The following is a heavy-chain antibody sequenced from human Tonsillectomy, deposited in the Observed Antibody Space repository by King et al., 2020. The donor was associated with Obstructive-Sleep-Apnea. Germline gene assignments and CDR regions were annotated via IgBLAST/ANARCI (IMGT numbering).Heavy chain of an antibody. CDR1: SGSISSGDYY. Sequence: QLQESGPGLVKPSQTLSLICTVSSGSISSGDYYWSWIRQPPGKGLEWIGYVYYSGSSYYNPSLKSRVIISLDTSKNQFSLKLSSVTAADTAVYYCARGKRFYGSGTYSYYFDSWGQGTLVTVSS. J-gene: IGHJ4*02. CDR3: ARGKRFYGSGTYSYYFDS. CDR2: VYYSGSS. D-gene: IGHD3-10*01. V-gene: IGHV4-30-4*01.